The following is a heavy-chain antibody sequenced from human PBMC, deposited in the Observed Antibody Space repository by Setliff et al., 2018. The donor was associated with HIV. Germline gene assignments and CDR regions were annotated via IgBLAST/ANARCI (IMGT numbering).Heavy chain of an antibody. Sequence: SVKVSCKASGGIGTYAICWVRQAPGQGLEWMGGSIPNYSVETQKFRDRVSIYVDQSRRTAYMELRNLRFDDTALYFCARGGRWWGPNNPSPHFYHMDLWGSGTSVTVSS. CDR3: ARGGRWWGPNNPSPHFYHMDL. J-gene: IGHJ6*04. D-gene: IGHD2-15*01. CDR2: SIPNYSVE. V-gene: IGHV1-69*10. CDR1: GGIGTYA.